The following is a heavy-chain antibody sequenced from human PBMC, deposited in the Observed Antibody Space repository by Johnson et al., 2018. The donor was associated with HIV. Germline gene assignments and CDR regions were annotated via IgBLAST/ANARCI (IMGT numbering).Heavy chain of an antibody. V-gene: IGHV3-20*04. CDR1: GFTFGDYA. D-gene: IGHD2-15*01. J-gene: IGHJ3*02. CDR2: IKWNGGSI. Sequence: EVQLVESGGGVVRPGGSLRVSCAASGFTFGDYAMSWVRQPPGKGLEWVSGIKWNGGSIDYADSVRGRFTISRDNAKSSLYLQMNSLRVEDTAFYYCVRDLAALNAFDIWGQGTMVTVSS. CDR3: VRDLAALNAFDI.